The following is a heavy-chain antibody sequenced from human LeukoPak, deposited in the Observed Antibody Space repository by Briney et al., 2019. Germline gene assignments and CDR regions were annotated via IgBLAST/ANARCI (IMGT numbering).Heavy chain of an antibody. J-gene: IGHJ6*02. CDR1: GFTFSSYA. Sequence: GGSLRLSCAASGFTFSSYAMSWVRQAPGKGLEWVSAISGSGGSTYYADSVKGRFTISRDNSKNTLYLQMNSLRAEDTAVYYCAKVPSNGDYPTGFGYYYYYYGMDVWGQGTTVTVPS. CDR2: ISGSGGST. V-gene: IGHV3-23*01. CDR3: AKVPSNGDYPTGFGYYYYYYGMDV. D-gene: IGHD4-17*01.